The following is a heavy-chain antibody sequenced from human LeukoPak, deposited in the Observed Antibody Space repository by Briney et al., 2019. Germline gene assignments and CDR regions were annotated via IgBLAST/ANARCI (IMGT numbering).Heavy chain of an antibody. J-gene: IGHJ6*03. CDR2: ISYDGSNK. D-gene: IGHD3-10*01. Sequence: PGGSLRLSCAASGFTFSSYAMHWVRQAPGKGLEWVAVISYDGSNKYYADSVKGRFTISRDNSKNTLYLQMGSLRAEDMAVYYCAVFMVRGSFPVMDVWGKGTTVTISS. CDR1: GFTFSSYA. V-gene: IGHV3-30*14. CDR3: AVFMVRGSFPVMDV.